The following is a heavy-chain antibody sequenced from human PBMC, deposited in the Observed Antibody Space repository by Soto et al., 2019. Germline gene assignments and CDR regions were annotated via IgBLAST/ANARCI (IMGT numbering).Heavy chain of an antibody. CDR1: GFPFDSYS. CDR3: AREANTIYAPHGLDV. CDR2: LSSGSFYI. V-gene: IGHV3-21*01. D-gene: IGHD3-3*01. Sequence: EVQLVESGGGLVKPGGSLRLSCAVSGFPFDSYSMSWVRQAPGQGLEWLASLSSGSFYIFHPDSIRGRFTISRDDAKNLLFLQMNSLTIEDTATYYCAREANTIYAPHGLDVWGQGTAVTVSS. J-gene: IGHJ6*02.